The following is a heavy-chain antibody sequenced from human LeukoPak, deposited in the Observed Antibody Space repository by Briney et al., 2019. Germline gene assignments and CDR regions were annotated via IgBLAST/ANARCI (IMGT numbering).Heavy chain of an antibody. CDR2: MNPNSGNT. CDR3: AREYRHQPD. D-gene: IGHD5-12*01. V-gene: IGHV1-8*01. Sequence: ASVKVSCKASGCTFTNYDINWVRQASGQGLEWMGWMNPNSGNTGYAQKFQGRFTMTWDTSISTAYMELNSLRSEDTAIYYCAREYRHQPDWGQGTLVTVSS. J-gene: IGHJ4*02. CDR1: GCTFTNYD.